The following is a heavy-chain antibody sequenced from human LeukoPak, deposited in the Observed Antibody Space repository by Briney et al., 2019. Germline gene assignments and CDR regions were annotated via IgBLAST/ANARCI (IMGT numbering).Heavy chain of an antibody. CDR1: GYTFTSYC. CDR3: ARDVYPDCSSTSCYTWVPYY. V-gene: IGHV1-46*01. D-gene: IGHD2-2*02. Sequence: GASVKVSCKASGYTFTSYCMHWVRQAPGQGLEWMGIINPSGGSTSYAQKFQGRVTMTRDTSTSTVYMELSSLRSEDTAVYYCARDVYPDCSSTSCYTWVPYYWGQGTLVTVSS. J-gene: IGHJ4*02. CDR2: INPSGGST.